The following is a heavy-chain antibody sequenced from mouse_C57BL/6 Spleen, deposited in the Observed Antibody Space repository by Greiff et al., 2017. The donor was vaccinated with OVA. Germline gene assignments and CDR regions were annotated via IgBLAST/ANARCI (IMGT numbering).Heavy chain of an antibody. V-gene: IGHV2-9-1*01. CDR1: GFSLTSYA. D-gene: IGHD1-1*01. CDR2: IWTGGGT. Sequence: QVQLKESGPGLVAPSQSLSITCTVSGFSLTSYAISWVRQPPGKGLEWLGVIWTGGGTNYNSALKSRLSISKDNSKSQVFLKMNSLQTDDTARYYWAREGRGYYYGSSYDYYAMDYWGQGTSVTVSS. CDR3: AREGRGYYYGSSYDYYAMDY. J-gene: IGHJ4*01.